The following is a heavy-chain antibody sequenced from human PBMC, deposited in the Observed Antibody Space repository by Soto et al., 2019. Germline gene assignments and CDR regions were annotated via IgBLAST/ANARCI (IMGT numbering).Heavy chain of an antibody. CDR2: IYYSGST. V-gene: IGHV4-31*03. CDR1: GGSISSGGYY. Sequence: QVQLQESGPGLVKPSQTLSLTCTVSGGSISSGGYYWSWIRQHPGKGLEWIGYIYYSGSTYYNPSLKSRVTISVDTYKNQFSLKLSSVTAADTAVYYCAREWGYYYDSSGYYDYYYYGMDVWGQGTTVTVSS. CDR3: AREWGYYYDSSGYYDYYYYGMDV. J-gene: IGHJ6*02. D-gene: IGHD3-22*01.